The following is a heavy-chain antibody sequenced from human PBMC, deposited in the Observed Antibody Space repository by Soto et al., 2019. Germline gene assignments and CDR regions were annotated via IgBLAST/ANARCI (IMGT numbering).Heavy chain of an antibody. D-gene: IGHD3-16*02. J-gene: IGHJ4*02. Sequence: LRLSCAASGFTFSSYEMNWVRQAPGEGLEWVSYISSSGSTIYYSDSVKGRFTISRDNAKNSLYLQMNSLRAEDTAVYYCARGHTFGGVIAPLEFDYWGQGTLVTVSS. V-gene: IGHV3-48*03. CDR1: GFTFSSYE. CDR3: ARGHTFGGVIAPLEFDY. CDR2: ISSSGSTI.